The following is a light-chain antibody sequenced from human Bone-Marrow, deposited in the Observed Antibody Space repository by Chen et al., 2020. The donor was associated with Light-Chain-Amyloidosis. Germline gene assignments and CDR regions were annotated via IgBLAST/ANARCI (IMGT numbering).Light chain of an antibody. CDR3: QVWDRSSDRPV. Sequence: SYVLTQPSSVSVAPGPTATIACGGNNIGSTSVHWYQQTPGQAPLLVVYDDSDRPSGIPERLSGANSGNTATVTISRVEAGDEADYCCQVWDRSSDRPVFGGGTKLTVL. CDR1: NIGSTS. J-gene: IGLJ3*02. CDR2: DDS. V-gene: IGLV3-21*02.